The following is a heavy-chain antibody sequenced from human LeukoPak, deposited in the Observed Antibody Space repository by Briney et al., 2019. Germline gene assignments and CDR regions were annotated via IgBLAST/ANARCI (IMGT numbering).Heavy chain of an antibody. Sequence: PGGSLRLSCAASGFTFSNYSMNWVRQAPGKGLEWVSSISSSSSYIYYADSVKGRFTISRDNAKNSLYLQMNSLRAEDTAVYYCARAIRGYSYGTDLDYWGQGTLVTVSS. V-gene: IGHV3-21*01. D-gene: IGHD5-18*01. CDR2: ISSSSSYI. CDR1: GFTFSNYS. CDR3: ARAIRGYSYGTDLDY. J-gene: IGHJ4*02.